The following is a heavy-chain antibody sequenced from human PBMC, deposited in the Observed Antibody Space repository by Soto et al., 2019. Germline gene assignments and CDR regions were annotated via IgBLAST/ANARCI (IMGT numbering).Heavy chain of an antibody. Sequence: SETLSLTCTVSGGSISSSSYYWGWIRQPPGKGLEWIGSIYYSESTYYNPSLKSRVTISVDTSKNQFSLKLSSVTAAETAVYYCASPKIAFYNWFDPWGQGTLVTVSS. CDR2: IYYSEST. D-gene: IGHD3-3*02. J-gene: IGHJ5*02. CDR3: ASPKIAFYNWFDP. CDR1: GGSISSSSYY. V-gene: IGHV4-39*01.